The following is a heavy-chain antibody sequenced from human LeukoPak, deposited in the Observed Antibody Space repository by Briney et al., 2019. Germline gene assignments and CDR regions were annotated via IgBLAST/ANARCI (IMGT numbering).Heavy chain of an antibody. V-gene: IGHV1-8*01. CDR1: GYTFINHD. CDR2: MNSNTGNT. CDR3: TRGSGSGGRDWFDP. D-gene: IGHD3-10*01. Sequence: ASVKVSCKASGYTFINHDIDWLRQAPGQGLEWMGWMNSNTGNTGYAQRFQGRVTMTRDTSISTAYMELNSLRSEDTAVYYCTRGSGSGGRDWFDPWGQGTLVTVSS. J-gene: IGHJ5*02.